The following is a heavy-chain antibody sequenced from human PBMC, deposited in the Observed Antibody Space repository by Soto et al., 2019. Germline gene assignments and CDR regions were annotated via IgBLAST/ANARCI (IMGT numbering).Heavy chain of an antibody. V-gene: IGHV3-23*01. CDR1: GFTFTNYA. CDR3: AKHGYLDNWFDP. CDR2: TSGSGGST. Sequence: PGGSQRVGCWAFGFTFTNYAVRWVLQAPGYVLEWVSATSGSGGSTYYADSVKGRFTISRDNSKNTLYLQMNSLRAEDTAVYYCAKHGYLDNWFDPWG. D-gene: IGHD5-12*01. J-gene: IGHJ5*02.